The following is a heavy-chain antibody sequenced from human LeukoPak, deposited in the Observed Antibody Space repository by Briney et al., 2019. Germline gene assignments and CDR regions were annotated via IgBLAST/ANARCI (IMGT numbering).Heavy chain of an antibody. D-gene: IGHD1-26*01. V-gene: IGHV5-51*01. CDR2: IYPDDSDT. J-gene: IGHJ4*02. CDR1: GYTFTSYW. CDR3: ARDTILGATRGYSDY. Sequence: GESLKISCKGSGYTFTSYWIGWVRQMPGKGLEWMGIIYPDDSDTKYSPSFQGQVTISADRSISTAYLQWSSLKASDTAMYYCARDTILGATRGYSDYWGQGTLVTVSS.